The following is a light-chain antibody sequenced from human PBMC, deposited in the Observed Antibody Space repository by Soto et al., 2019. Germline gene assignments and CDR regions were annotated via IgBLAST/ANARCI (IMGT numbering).Light chain of an antibody. CDR2: AAS. Sequence: RMTQSPSSLSTSTGDRVTITCRASQGISSNLAWYQQKPGKAPKLLIYAASTLQSGVPSRFSGSGSGTNFTLTISCLQSEDFATYYCQQYYSYLWTFGQGTKV. V-gene: IGKV1-8*01. CDR3: QQYYSYLWT. J-gene: IGKJ1*01. CDR1: QGISSN.